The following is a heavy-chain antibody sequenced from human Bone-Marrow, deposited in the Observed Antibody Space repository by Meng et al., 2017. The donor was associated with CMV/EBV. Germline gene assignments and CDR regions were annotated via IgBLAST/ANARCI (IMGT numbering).Heavy chain of an antibody. V-gene: IGHV3-33*06. D-gene: IGHD3-16*01. CDR3: AKDLGLLLRVFDY. J-gene: IGHJ4*02. Sequence: GGSLRLSCAASGFTFSNAWMSWVRQAPGKGLEWVAVIWYDGSNKYYADSVKGRFTISRDNSKNTLYLQMNSLRAEDTAVYYCAKDLGLLLRVFDYWGQGTLVTVSS. CDR2: IWYDGSNK. CDR1: GFTFSNAW.